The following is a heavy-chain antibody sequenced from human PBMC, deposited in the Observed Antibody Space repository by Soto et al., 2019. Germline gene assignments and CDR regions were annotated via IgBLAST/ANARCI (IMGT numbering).Heavy chain of an antibody. D-gene: IGHD4-4*01. CDR2: ISSTDEK. J-gene: IGHJ4*02. CDR1: GFSLSHIRMS. V-gene: IGHV2-26*01. Sequence: SGPTLVNPTESLALTCTVSGFSLSHIRMSVSWIRQPPGKALEWLARISSTDEKSYTTSLKSRLSISKDTSMRQVVLTMTKMDPDDTAAYFCARSERYSTYEDFDYWGEGILVTV. CDR3: ARSERYSTYEDFDY.